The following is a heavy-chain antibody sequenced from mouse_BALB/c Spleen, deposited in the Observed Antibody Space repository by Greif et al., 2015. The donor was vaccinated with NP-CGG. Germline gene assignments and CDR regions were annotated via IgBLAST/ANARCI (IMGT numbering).Heavy chain of an antibody. D-gene: IGHD5-5*01. CDR1: GYTFTSYT. CDR2: INPSSGYT. J-gene: IGHJ4*01. CDR3: ARLPCSAMDY. V-gene: IGHV1-4*01. Sequence: VQLQQSGAELARPGASVKMSCKASGYTFTSYTMHWVKQRPGQGLEWIGYINPSSGYTNYNQKFKDKATLTADKSSSTAYMRLSRLTYGQSAVYSCARLPCSAMDYLGQGTSVTVYS.